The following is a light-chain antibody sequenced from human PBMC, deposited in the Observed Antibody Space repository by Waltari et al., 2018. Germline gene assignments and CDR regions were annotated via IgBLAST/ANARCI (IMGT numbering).Light chain of an antibody. CDR2: EGS. Sequence: QSALTQPASVSGSPGQSITISCTGTSSDVGTYNLVSWYQQHPGKAPKLIIYEGSKRPSGVSHRFSGSKSGNTASLTISGLQAEDEADYYCCSYAGSSTYVFGTGTKVTAL. J-gene: IGLJ1*01. CDR3: CSYAGSSTYV. V-gene: IGLV2-23*01. CDR1: SSDVGTYNL.